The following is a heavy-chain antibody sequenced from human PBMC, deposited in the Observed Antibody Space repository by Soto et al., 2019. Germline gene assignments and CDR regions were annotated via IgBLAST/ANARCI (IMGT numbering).Heavy chain of an antibody. CDR2: ISGSGGST. J-gene: IGHJ5*02. CDR3: ANTFPRQVDIVAKMGGGFDP. Sequence: PWGSLRLSCAASGFTFSSYAMSWFRQAPGKGLEWVSAISGSGGSTYYADSVKGRFTISRDNSKNTLYLQMNSLRAEDTAVYYCANTFPRQVDIVAKMGGGFDPWGQVSLVTVSS. V-gene: IGHV3-23*01. D-gene: IGHD5-12*01. CDR1: GFTFSSYA.